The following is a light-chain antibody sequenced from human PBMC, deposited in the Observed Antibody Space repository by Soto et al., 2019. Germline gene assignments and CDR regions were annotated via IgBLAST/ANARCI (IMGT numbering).Light chain of an antibody. CDR3: SSYTSGSTLV. CDR1: SSDVGGYNY. V-gene: IGLV2-14*01. J-gene: IGLJ2*01. CDR2: EVS. Sequence: QSALTRPASVSGSPGQSITISCTGTSSDVGGYNYVSWYQQHPGKAPKLMIYEVSNRPSGISNRFSGSKSGNTASLTISGLQAEDEADYYCSSYTSGSTLVFGGGTKLTVL.